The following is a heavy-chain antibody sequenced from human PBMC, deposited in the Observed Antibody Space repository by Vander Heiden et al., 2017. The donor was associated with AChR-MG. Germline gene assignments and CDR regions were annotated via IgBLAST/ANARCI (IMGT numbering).Heavy chain of an antibody. CDR1: EGTFISYV. D-gene: IGHD2-2*01. Sequence: QVHLVQSVAEVRKPGSSVTVSCKASEGTFISYVITWVRQAPGQGLEWMGGIIPNPGIASYAQKCQGRVTITADESTSTAYMDLRSLRYEEKAVYYCATGRRRVPADMPSYMDFWGKGTTVTVS. CDR2: IIPNPGIA. CDR3: ATGRRRVPADMPSYMDF. V-gene: IGHV1-69*01. J-gene: IGHJ6*03.